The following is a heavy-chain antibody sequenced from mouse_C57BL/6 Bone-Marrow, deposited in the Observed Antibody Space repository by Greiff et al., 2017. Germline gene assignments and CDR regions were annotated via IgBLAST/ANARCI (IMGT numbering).Heavy chain of an antibody. Sequence: VQLKQSVAELVRPGASVKLSCKASGFNIKNTYMHWVKQRPEQGLEWIGRIDPANGNNKYAPKFQCKATITADTSSNTAYLQLSSLTAEDTAIYHCSRYYGRHFDYWGQGTTLTVSS. CDR2: IDPANGNN. V-gene: IGHV14-3*01. D-gene: IGHD1-1*01. CDR3: SRYYGRHFDY. J-gene: IGHJ2*01. CDR1: GFNIKNTY.